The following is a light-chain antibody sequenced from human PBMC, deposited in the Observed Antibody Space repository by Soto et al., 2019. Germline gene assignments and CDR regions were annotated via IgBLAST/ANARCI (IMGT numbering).Light chain of an antibody. Sequence: DIVMTQSPDSLAVSLGERANINCKSSQSVLYSSNNKNYLAWYQQKPGQTPNLLIYWASTRESGVPDRFSGSGAGTDFTLTISILQAEDVAVYYCQQYYSTPHTFGQGTRLEIK. CDR1: QSVLYSSNNKNY. CDR3: QQYYSTPHT. CDR2: WAS. J-gene: IGKJ2*01. V-gene: IGKV4-1*01.